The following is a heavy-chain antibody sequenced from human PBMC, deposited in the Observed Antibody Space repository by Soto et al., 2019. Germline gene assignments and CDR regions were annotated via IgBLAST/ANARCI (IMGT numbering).Heavy chain of an antibody. J-gene: IGHJ4*02. D-gene: IGHD6-13*01. CDR1: IFSVSSNY. CDR2: IYSGDNT. CDR3: ARASSSRCVDS. Sequence: GGSLRLSCAASIFSVSSNYMARVRQAPGKGLEWVSVIYSGDNTYYADSVKGRFTISRDNSKNTLYLQMNSLRAEDTAVYYCARASSSRCVDSWGQGTLVTVSS. V-gene: IGHV3-66*01.